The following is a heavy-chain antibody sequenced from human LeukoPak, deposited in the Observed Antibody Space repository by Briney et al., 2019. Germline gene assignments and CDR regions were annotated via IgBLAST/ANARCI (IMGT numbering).Heavy chain of an antibody. CDR2: ISPSGNSK. D-gene: IGHD3-10*01. CDR3: VRDFLGESGAGGY. CDR1: TFTFSSYT. J-gene: IGHJ4*02. V-gene: IGHV3-21*01. Sequence: PGGSLRLSCATSTFTFSSYTMNWVRQAPGKGLEWVSSISPSGNSKYHADSVKGRFTISRDNAENSLYMQMKSLRAEDTGVYYCVRDFLGESGAGGYWGQGTLVTVSS.